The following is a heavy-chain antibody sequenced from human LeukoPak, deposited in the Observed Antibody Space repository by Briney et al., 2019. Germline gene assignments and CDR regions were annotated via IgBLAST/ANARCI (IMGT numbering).Heavy chain of an antibody. D-gene: IGHD3-3*01. CDR3: ARDSTPYYDRYYMDV. Sequence: GASVKVSCKASGYTFTSYGISWVRQAPGQGLEWMGWMSAYNGNTNYAQRLQGRVTMTTDTSTSTAYMELRSLRSDDTAVYYCARDSTPYYDRYYMDVWGKGTTVTVSS. J-gene: IGHJ6*03. V-gene: IGHV1-18*01. CDR1: GYTFTSYG. CDR2: MSAYNGNT.